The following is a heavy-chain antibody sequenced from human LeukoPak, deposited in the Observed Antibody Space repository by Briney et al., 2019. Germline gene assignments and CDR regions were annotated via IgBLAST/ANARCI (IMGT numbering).Heavy chain of an antibody. CDR3: AKDGPRYSGKYDGGYFDY. CDR2: ISYDGSNK. J-gene: IGHJ4*02. V-gene: IGHV3-30*18. CDR1: GFTFSSYG. D-gene: IGHD1-26*01. Sequence: GGSLRLCCAASGFTFSSYGMHWVRQAPGKGLEWVAVISYDGSNKYYADSVKGRFTISRDNSKNTLYLQMNSLRAEDTAVYYCAKDGPRYSGKYDGGYFDYWGQGTLVTVSS.